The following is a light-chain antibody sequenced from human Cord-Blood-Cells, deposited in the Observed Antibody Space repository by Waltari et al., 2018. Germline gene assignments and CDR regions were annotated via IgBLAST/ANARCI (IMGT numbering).Light chain of an antibody. CDR1: SLRRHY. CDR3: NARDSSGNHLV. V-gene: IGLV3-19*01. Sequence: SSELTQDPAVSVALGQTVRITCKGDSLRRHYARWYQQKPGQAPVLVIYGKYNRPAGIPDRFSGSSSGNTASLTITGAQAEDEADYYCNARDSSGNHLVFGGGTKLTVL. CDR2: GKY. J-gene: IGLJ3*02.